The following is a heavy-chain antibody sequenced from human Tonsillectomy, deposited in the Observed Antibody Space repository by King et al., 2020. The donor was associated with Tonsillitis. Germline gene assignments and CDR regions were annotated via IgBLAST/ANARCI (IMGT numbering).Heavy chain of an antibody. CDR3: AHRLGTMVNMEKHRTGGGAFDI. J-gene: IGHJ3*02. CDR1: GFSLSTSGVG. V-gene: IGHV2-5*01. Sequence: ITLKESGPTLVKPTQTLTLTCTFSGFSLSTSGVGVGWIRQPPGKALEWLALIYWNDDKRYSPSLKSRLTITKDTSKNQVVLTMTNMDPVDTATYYCAHRLGTMVNMEKHRTGGGAFDIWGQGTMVTVSS. CDR2: IYWNDDK. D-gene: IGHD3-10*01.